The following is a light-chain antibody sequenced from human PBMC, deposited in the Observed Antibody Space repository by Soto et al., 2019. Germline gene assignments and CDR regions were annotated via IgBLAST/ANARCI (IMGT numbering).Light chain of an antibody. Sequence: QSALTQPASVSGSPGQSITISCTGTSSDVGGYNYVSWYQQHPGKAPKLMIYDVSNRPSGVSNRFSGSKSGNTASLTISGLQAEDEADYYCSSYTSSSPVLFGTGTKVTVL. CDR1: SSDVGGYNY. CDR3: SSYTSSSPVL. CDR2: DVS. V-gene: IGLV2-14*01. J-gene: IGLJ1*01.